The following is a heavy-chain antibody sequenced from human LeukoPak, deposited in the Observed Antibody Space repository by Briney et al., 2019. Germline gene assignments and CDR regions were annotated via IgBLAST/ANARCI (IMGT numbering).Heavy chain of an antibody. CDR3: ARVFQGSSTSPWAFDI. V-gene: IGHV3-33*01. J-gene: IGHJ3*02. CDR1: GFTFSSYG. CDR2: IWYDGTNK. Sequence: GGSLRLSCAASGFTFSSYGMHWVRQAPGKGPEWVAVIWYDGTNKYYADSVKGRFTISRDNSKNTLYLQMNSLRAEDTAVYYCARVFQGSSTSPWAFDIWGQGTMVIVSS. D-gene: IGHD2-2*01.